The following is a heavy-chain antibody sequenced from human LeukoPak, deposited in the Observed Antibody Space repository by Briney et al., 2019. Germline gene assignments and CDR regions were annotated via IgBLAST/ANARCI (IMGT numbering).Heavy chain of an antibody. CDR2: IYHSGST. D-gene: IGHD4-23*01. CDR1: GGSISSSNW. CDR3: ARRTTVVTYYYGMDV. Sequence: SETLSLTCAVSGGSISSSNWWSWVRQPPGKGLEWIGEIYHSGSTNYNPSLKSRVTISVDKSKNQFSLKLSSVTAADTAVYYCARRTTVVTYYYGMDVWGQGTTVAVSS. V-gene: IGHV4-4*02. J-gene: IGHJ6*02.